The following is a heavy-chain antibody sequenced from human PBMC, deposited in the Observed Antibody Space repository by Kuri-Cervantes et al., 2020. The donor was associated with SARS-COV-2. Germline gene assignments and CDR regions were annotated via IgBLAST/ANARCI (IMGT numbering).Heavy chain of an antibody. CDR1: GGSISSYY. Sequence: SETLSLTCTVSGGSISSYYWSWIRQPPGKGLEWIGYIYYSGSTNYNPSLKSRVTISVDTSKNQFSLKLSSVNAADTAVYYCARSFTVRGAYFDYWGQVILVTVSS. J-gene: IGHJ4*02. CDR2: IYYSGST. D-gene: IGHD3-10*01. V-gene: IGHV4-59*01. CDR3: ARSFTVRGAYFDY.